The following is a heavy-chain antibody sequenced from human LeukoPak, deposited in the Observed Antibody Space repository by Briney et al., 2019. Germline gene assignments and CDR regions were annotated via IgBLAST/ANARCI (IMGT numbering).Heavy chain of an antibody. V-gene: IGHV3-23*01. CDR2: ISSTGGTT. D-gene: IGHD3-3*01. CDR1: GITFSSYG. Sequence: TGGSLRLSCAASGITFSSYGMSWVRQAPGKGLEWVSSISSTGGTTYYADSVKGRFTISRDNSKNTLYLQMNSLRAEDTAVYYCAKAYLPFWYFDYWGQGTLVTVSS. CDR3: AKAYLPFWYFDY. J-gene: IGHJ4*02.